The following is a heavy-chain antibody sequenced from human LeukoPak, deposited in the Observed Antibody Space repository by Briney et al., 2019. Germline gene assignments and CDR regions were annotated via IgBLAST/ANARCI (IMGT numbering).Heavy chain of an antibody. V-gene: IGHV4-59*01. D-gene: IGHD6-19*01. Sequence: KPSETLSLTCTVSGDSISSYYWSWIRQPPGKGLEWIGYIYYSGTTNYNPSLKSRGTISVDSSKNQFSLRLTSVTAADTAVYYCARRGYSSGWYWFDPWGQGTLVTVSS. CDR1: GDSISSYY. J-gene: IGHJ5*02. CDR3: ARRGYSSGWYWFDP. CDR2: IYYSGTT.